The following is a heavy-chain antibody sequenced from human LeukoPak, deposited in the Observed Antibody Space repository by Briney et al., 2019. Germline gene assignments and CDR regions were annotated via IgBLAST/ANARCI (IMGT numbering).Heavy chain of an antibody. Sequence: SETLSLTCAVYGGSFSGYYWSWIRQPPGKGLEWIGEINHSGSTNYNPSLKSRVTISVDTSKNQFSLKLSSVTAADTAVYYCARHLGAGVSGVDYWGQGTLVTVSS. CDR3: ARHLGAGVSGVDY. CDR1: GGSFSGYY. V-gene: IGHV4-34*01. D-gene: IGHD1-26*01. CDR2: INHSGST. J-gene: IGHJ4*02.